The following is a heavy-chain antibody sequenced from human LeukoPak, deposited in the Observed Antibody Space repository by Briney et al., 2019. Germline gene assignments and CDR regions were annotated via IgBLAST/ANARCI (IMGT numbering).Heavy chain of an antibody. Sequence: SETLSLTCTVYGGSFSGYYWSWIRQPPGKGLEWIGEINRGGSTNYNPSLKSRVTISVDTSKNQFSLKLSSVTAADTAVYYCARGLGSGSYYHYWARGTLVTVSS. CDR3: ARGLGSGSYYHY. D-gene: IGHD3-10*01. V-gene: IGHV4-34*01. CDR2: INRGGST. CDR1: GGSFSGYY. J-gene: IGHJ4*02.